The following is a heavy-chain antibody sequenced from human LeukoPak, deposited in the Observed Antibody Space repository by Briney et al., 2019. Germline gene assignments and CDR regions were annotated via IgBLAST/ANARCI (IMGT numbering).Heavy chain of an antibody. D-gene: IGHD1-26*01. V-gene: IGHV3-74*01. CDR2: IIEDGSIT. CDR1: GFTFSTYW. J-gene: IGHJ4*02. Sequence: GGSLRLSCAVSGFTFSTYWMHWVRQVPGEGLVWVSRIIEDGSITNYADSVKGRFSISRDNAKNTLYLQMNSLRAEDTAVYYCGRDLGGRSGYWGQGTLVTVSS. CDR3: GRDLGGRSGY.